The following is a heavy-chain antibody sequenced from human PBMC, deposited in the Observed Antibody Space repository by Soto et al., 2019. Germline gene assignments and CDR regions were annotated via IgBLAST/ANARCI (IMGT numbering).Heavy chain of an antibody. CDR2: IIPIFGTA. J-gene: IGHJ5*02. CDR1: GGTFSSYA. CDR3: ARDAADIVLVPAAMGYNWFDP. V-gene: IGHV1-69*12. D-gene: IGHD2-2*01. Sequence: QVQLVQSGAEVKKPGSSVKVSCKASGGTFSSYAISWVRQAPGQGLEWMGGIIPIFGTANYAQKFQGRVTITADESTSTAYMELSSLRSEDTAVYYCARDAADIVLVPAAMGYNWFDPWGQGTLVTVSS.